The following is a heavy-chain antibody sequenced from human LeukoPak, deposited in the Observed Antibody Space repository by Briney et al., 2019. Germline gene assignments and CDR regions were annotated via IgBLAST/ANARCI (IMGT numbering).Heavy chain of an antibody. CDR2: FDPEEGET. V-gene: IGHV1-24*01. Sequence: ASVKVSCKVSGYTLTELSMHWVRQAPGKGLEWMGGFDPEEGETIYAQKFQGRVTMTEDTSTDTAYMELSSLRSEDTAVYYCARGKLGYYYYHMDAWGKGTTVTVSS. CDR1: GYTLTELS. J-gene: IGHJ6*03. CDR3: ARGKLGYYYYHMDA. D-gene: IGHD3-10*01.